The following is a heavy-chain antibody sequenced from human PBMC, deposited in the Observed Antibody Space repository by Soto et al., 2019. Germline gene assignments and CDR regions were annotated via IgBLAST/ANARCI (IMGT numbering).Heavy chain of an antibody. CDR3: ARENTGTTLTFDI. CDR2: INPNSGGT. D-gene: IGHD1-7*01. V-gene: IGHV1-2*04. CDR1: GYTFTGYY. J-gene: IGHJ3*02. Sequence: GASVKVSCKASGYTFTGYYMHWVRQAPGQGLEWTGWINPNSGGTNYAQKFQGWVTTTRDTSISTAYMELSRLRSDDTAVYYCARENTGTTLTFDIWGQGTMVTVSS.